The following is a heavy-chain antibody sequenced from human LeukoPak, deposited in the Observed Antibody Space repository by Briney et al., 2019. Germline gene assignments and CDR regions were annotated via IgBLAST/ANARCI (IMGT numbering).Heavy chain of an antibody. CDR2: ISSSSSTI. CDR1: GFTFSSYS. D-gene: IGHD6-13*01. CDR3: ARDQSRSWYNYFDY. J-gene: IGHJ4*02. V-gene: IGHV3-48*02. Sequence: GGSLRLSCAASGFTFSSYSMNWVRQAPGKGLEWVSYISSSSSTIYYADSVKGRFTISRDNAKNSLYLQLNSLRDEDMAVYYCARDQSRSWYNYFDYWGQGTLVTVSS.